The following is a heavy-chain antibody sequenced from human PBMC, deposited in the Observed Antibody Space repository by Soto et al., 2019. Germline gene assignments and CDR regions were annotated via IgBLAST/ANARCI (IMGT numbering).Heavy chain of an antibody. CDR2: ISYDGSNK. Sequence: SGGSLRLSCAASGFTFSSYGMHWVRQAPGKGLEWVAVISYDGSNKYYADSVKGRFTISRDNSKNTLYLQMNSLRAEDTAAYYCAKLAMATKKALFDPWGQGTLVTVSS. V-gene: IGHV3-30*18. CDR1: GFTFSSYG. D-gene: IGHD5-12*01. CDR3: AKLAMATKKALFDP. J-gene: IGHJ5*02.